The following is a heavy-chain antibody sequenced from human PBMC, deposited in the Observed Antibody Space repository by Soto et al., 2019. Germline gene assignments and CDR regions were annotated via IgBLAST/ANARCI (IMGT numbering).Heavy chain of an antibody. J-gene: IGHJ6*02. CDR1: GYSFTAYW. D-gene: IGHD2-2*01. CDR2: TYPGDSQT. Sequence: PGESLKISCQASGYSFTAYWIAWVRQMPGQGLEWMGITYPGDSQTRYSPSFQGHVTISADKSISTAYLQWSSLKASDTAMYYCARRGSSTSRGYYYVMDVCGQGTSVTGTS. V-gene: IGHV5-51*01. CDR3: ARRGSSTSRGYYYVMDV.